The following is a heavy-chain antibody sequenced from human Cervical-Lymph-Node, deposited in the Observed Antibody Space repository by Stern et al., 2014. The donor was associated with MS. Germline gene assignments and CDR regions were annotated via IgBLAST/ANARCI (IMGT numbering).Heavy chain of an antibody. V-gene: IGHV3-11*01. CDR3: STFVVY. CDR2: ISKSGTNI. Sequence: QVQLVQSGGGLVKPGGSLRLSCTASGSTFTDYYINWIRQAPGKGLEWISYISKSGTNIFYADSVKGRFTISRDNVKNSVYLEMNSLRAEDTAVYYCSTFVVYWGQGTLVTVSS. J-gene: IGHJ4*02. CDR1: GSTFTDYY.